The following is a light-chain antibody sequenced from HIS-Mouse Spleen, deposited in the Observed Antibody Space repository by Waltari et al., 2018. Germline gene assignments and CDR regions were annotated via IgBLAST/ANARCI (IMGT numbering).Light chain of an antibody. CDR1: SSDVGGSNY. J-gene: IGLJ3*02. Sequence: QSALTQPASVSGSPGQSITISCTGLSSDVGGSNYVSWYQQHPGKAPKLMIYEVSNRPSGVSNRFSGSKSGNTASLTISGLQAEDEADYYCSSYTSSSSWVFGGGTKLTVL. V-gene: IGLV2-14*01. CDR3: SSYTSSSSWV. CDR2: EVS.